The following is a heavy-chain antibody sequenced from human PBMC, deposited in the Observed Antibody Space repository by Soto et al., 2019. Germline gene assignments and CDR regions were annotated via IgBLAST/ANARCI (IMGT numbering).Heavy chain of an antibody. V-gene: IGHV3-48*03. J-gene: IGHJ5*02. CDR2: ISGSGLTI. CDR1: LCNFSDYD. Sequence: PLGFLRLSCAASLCNFSDYDINWVRPTPGKGLEWVSYISGSGLTIYYADSVKGRFTISRDNAKNSLYLQMNSLGVEDTAVYYCARGPYRNTYNWFDGWGQGTLVTGSS. D-gene: IGHD5-12*01. CDR3: ARGPYRNTYNWFDG.